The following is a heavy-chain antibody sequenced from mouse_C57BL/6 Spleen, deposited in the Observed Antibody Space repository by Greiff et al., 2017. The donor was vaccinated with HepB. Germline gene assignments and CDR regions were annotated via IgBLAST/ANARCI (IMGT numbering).Heavy chain of an antibody. CDR2: INPNNGGT. CDR1: GYTFTDYN. V-gene: IGHV1-22*01. CDR3: ATFTTVVAPPYFDV. D-gene: IGHD1-1*01. J-gene: IGHJ1*03. Sequence: VQLQQSGPELVKPGASVKMSCKASGYTFTDYNMHWVKQSHGKSLEWIGYINPNNGGTSYNQKFKGKATLTVNKSSSTAYMELRSLTSEDSAVYFCATFTTVVAPPYFDVWGTGTTVTVSS.